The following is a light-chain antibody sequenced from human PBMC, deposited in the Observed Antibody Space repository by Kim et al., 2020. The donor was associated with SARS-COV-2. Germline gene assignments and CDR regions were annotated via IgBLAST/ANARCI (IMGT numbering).Light chain of an antibody. V-gene: IGLV4-69*01. J-gene: IGLJ2*01. CDR2: VSSDGRN. CDR3: QPWGTGMV. Sequence: GEAVLLASTLARRTSPHAIAWHPPRRERRPRYLMHVSSDGRNTNGDGVPGRFSGSSSGAGRHLTISNLQSEDEGDYYCQPWGTGMVFGAGTHLTVL. CDR1: RRTSPHA.